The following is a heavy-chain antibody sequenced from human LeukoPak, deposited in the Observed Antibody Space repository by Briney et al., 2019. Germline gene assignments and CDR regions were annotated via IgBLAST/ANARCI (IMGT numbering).Heavy chain of an antibody. D-gene: IGHD4-17*01. CDR2: INHSEST. V-gene: IGHV4-34*01. CDR3: ARQYGDYALYYYYYMDV. Sequence: PSETLSLTCAVYGGSFSGYYWSWIRQPPGKGLAWIGEINHSESTNYNPSLRSRVTISVDTCKHQSSLKLSSVTAADTAVYYCARQYGDYALYYYYYMDVWGKGTTVTVSS. CDR1: GGSFSGYY. J-gene: IGHJ6*03.